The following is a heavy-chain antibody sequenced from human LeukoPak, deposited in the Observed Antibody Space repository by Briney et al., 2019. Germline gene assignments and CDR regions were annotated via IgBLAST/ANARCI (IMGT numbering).Heavy chain of an antibody. CDR1: GFTFSSYS. J-gene: IGHJ4*02. CDR2: ISSSSSYI. Sequence: GGSLRLSCAASGFTFSSYSMNWVRQAPGKGLEWVSSISSSSSYIYYADSVKGRFTISRDDAKNSLYLQMNSLRAEDTAVYYCARDQGRDQPRVSIDYWGQGTLVTVSS. CDR3: ARDQGRDQPRVSIDY. D-gene: IGHD2-2*01. V-gene: IGHV3-21*01.